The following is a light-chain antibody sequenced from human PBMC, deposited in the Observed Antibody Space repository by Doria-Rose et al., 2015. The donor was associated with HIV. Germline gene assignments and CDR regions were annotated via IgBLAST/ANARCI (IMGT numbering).Light chain of an antibody. J-gene: IGKJ2*01. CDR1: QTISTW. CDR2: KAS. CDR3: QQYNSNPVT. Sequence: DIQMTQSPSTLSASEGDRVTITCRASQTISTWLAWYQQKPGKAPKLLMYKASILESGVPSRFGGGGSGTEFTLTISSLQPDDFATYYCQQYNSNPVTFGQGTKLEIK. V-gene: IGKV1-5*03.